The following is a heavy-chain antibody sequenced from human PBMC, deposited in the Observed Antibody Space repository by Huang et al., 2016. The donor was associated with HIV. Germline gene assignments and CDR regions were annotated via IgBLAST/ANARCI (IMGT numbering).Heavy chain of an antibody. CDR2: VYFLGKT. Sequence: QLRESGPGLVTPSETLSLTCSASGTSMTSSTFYWGWFRQPPGRGLEWIGSVYFLGKTYSTPSLKSRVTISIDTANKQYSMRLPSVTAADTAVYFCAREVRSVDTDRPDGYYYRGLDVWGQGTTVIVSS. V-gene: IGHV4-39*02. J-gene: IGHJ6*02. CDR1: GTSMTSSTFY. CDR3: AREVRSVDTDRPDGYYYRGLDV. D-gene: IGHD2-2*03.